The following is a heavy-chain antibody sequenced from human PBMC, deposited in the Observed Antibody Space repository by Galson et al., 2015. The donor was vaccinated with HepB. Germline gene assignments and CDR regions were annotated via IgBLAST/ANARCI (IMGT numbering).Heavy chain of an antibody. J-gene: IGHJ4*02. CDR3: AKGNGWVMSD. D-gene: IGHD1-26*01. Sequence: SLRLSCAASGFTFSNPWMNWVRQAPGKGLEWVANIKEDGSETRDVDSVKGRFTISRDNAKNSLHLQMNSLRAEDTAVYYCAKGNGWVMSDWGQGILVTVSS. V-gene: IGHV3-7*05. CDR2: IKEDGSET. CDR1: GFTFSNPW.